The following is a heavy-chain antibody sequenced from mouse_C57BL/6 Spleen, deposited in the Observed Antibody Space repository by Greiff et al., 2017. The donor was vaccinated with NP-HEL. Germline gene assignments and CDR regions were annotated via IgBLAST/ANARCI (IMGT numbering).Heavy chain of an antibody. CDR3: AREEPLLLRFFDY. Sequence: VQLQQSGPELVKPGASVKISCKASGYTFTDYYMNWVKQSHGKSLEWIGDINPNNGGTSYNQKFKGKATLTVDKASSTAYMELRSLTSEDSAVYYCAREEPLLLRFFDYWGQGTTLTVSS. V-gene: IGHV1-26*01. CDR2: INPNNGGT. CDR1: GYTFTDYY. D-gene: IGHD1-1*01. J-gene: IGHJ2*01.